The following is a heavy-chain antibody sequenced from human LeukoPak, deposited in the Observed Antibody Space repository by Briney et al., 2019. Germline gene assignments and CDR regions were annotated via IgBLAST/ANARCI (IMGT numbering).Heavy chain of an antibody. Sequence: GGSLRVSCIGSGFTFGDYAINWVRQAPGKGLEWVGFIGSKAYGGTTEHAASVKDRFTISRDDSKSIAYLQMNSLKTEDTALYYCTRESHWNGRWVDDWGQGTMVTVSS. CDR1: GFTFGDYA. CDR3: TRESHWNGRWVDD. J-gene: IGHJ4*02. CDR2: IGSKAYGGTT. D-gene: IGHD1-1*01. V-gene: IGHV3-49*04.